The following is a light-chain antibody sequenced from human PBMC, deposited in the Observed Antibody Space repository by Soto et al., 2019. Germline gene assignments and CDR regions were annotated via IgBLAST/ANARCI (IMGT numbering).Light chain of an antibody. CDR1: QSISNH. CDR3: NPTSTTPEIP. CDR2: GAS. J-gene: IGKJ5*01. V-gene: IGKV1-39*01. Sequence: IQMTQSPASLSAPVEERVIITCRESQSISNHLNWYQQKPGKDPNILMYGASYLKSGVTTRFSGSGSGTDFTLTISSLQPEDFAIYYCNPTSTTPEIPFGQRTRLAIK.